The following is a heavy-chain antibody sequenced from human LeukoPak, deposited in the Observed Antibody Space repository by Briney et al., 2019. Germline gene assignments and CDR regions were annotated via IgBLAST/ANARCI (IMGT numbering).Heavy chain of an antibody. CDR3: ARALYYYDSPASARY. D-gene: IGHD3-22*01. CDR1: GFTFSSYA. J-gene: IGHJ4*02. CDR2: ISYDGSNK. V-gene: IGHV3-30-3*01. Sequence: PGGSLRLSCAASGFTFSSYAMHWVRQAPGKGLEWVAVISYDGSNKYYADSVKGRFTISRDNSKNTLCLQMSSLRAEDTAVYYCARALYYYDSPASARYWGQGTLVTVSS.